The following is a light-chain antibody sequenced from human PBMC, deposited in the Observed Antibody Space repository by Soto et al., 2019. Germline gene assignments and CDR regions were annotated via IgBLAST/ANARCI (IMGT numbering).Light chain of an antibody. Sequence: EVVLAQSPGTPSLSPGERATLSCRASQSVSSSQLTWFQQKPGQAPRLLIYAASRRAAGIPDRFSGSGSGTDFTLIISRLEPEDFAVYYCQQYGSVPHTFGGGTKVEIK. CDR2: AAS. J-gene: IGKJ4*01. CDR3: QQYGSVPHT. V-gene: IGKV3-20*01. CDR1: QSVSSSQ.